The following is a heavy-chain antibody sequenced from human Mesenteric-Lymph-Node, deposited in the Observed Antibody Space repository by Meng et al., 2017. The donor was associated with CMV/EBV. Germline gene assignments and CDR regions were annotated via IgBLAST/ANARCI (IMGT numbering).Heavy chain of an antibody. CDR1: GFTFDDYA. J-gene: IGHJ4*02. Sequence: SLKISCAASGFTFDDYAMHWVRQAPGKGLEWVSGISWNSGSIGYADSVKGRFTISRDNAKNSLYLQMNSLRAEDTASYYCAKDTAGDFWSGYYRSFDYWGQGTLVTVSS. CDR2: ISWNSGSI. V-gene: IGHV3-9*01. D-gene: IGHD3-3*01. CDR3: AKDTAGDFWSGYYRSFDY.